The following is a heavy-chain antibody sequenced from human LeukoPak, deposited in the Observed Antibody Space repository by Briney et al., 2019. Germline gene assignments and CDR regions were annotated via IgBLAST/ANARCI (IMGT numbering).Heavy chain of an antibody. V-gene: IGHV4-59*01. J-gene: IGHJ4*02. D-gene: IGHD1-20*01. Sequence: SETLSLTCTVSGGSISSYYWSWIRQPPGKGLEWIGYIYYSGSTNYNPSLKSRVTISVDTSKNQFSLKLSSVTAADTAVYYCARARGPRGYNWNGAVFDYWGQGTLVTVSS. CDR1: GGSISSYY. CDR3: ARARGPRGYNWNGAVFDY. CDR2: IYYSGST.